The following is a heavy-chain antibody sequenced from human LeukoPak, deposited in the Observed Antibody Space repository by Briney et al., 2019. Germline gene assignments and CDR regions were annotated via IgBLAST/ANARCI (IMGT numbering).Heavy chain of an antibody. V-gene: IGHV1-24*01. D-gene: IGHD4-17*01. J-gene: IGHJ4*02. CDR1: GYTLTELS. CDR3: ATLYDYGDPTAHDY. Sequence: GASVKVSCKVSGYTLTELSMHWVRQAPGKGLEWMGGFDPEDGETIYAQKFQGRVTMTEDTSTDTAYMELSSLRSEDTAVYYCATLYDYGDPTAHDYWGQGTLVTASS. CDR2: FDPEDGET.